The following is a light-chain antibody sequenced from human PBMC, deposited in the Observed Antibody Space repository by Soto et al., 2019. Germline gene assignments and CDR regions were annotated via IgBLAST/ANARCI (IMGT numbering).Light chain of an antibody. CDR2: DAS. J-gene: IGKJ5*01. V-gene: IGKV1-5*01. CDR3: QQYNSFSLIT. CDR1: QTISRW. Sequence: EIQMTQSPTTLSGSVGDRVTITCRASQTISRWLSWYQQKPGKAPKILISDASILENGVPSRFSGTGSGTEFTLTISNLQPDDFATYFCQQYNSFSLITFGQGTR.